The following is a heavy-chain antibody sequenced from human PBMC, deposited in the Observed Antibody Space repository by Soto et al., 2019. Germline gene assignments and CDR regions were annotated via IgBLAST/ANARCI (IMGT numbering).Heavy chain of an antibody. CDR2: IYPGDSDT. D-gene: IGHD6-19*01. Sequence: PGESLKISCKGSGYSFTSYWIGWVRQMPGKGLEWMGIIYPGDSDTRYSPSFQGQVTISADKSISTAYLQWSSLKASDTAMYYCARHEVRYSSGWWSGMDVWGQGTKVTVSS. J-gene: IGHJ6*02. CDR1: GYSFTSYW. CDR3: ARHEVRYSSGWWSGMDV. V-gene: IGHV5-51*01.